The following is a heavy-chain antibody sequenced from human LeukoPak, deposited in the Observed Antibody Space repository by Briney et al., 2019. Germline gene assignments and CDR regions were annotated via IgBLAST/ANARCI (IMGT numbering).Heavy chain of an antibody. CDR1: GFTFSSYA. Sequence: GGSLRLSCTASGFTFSSYAMSWVRQAPGKGLEWVSTFSGSGGSTYYADSVKGRFTISRDNSKNTLYLQMNSLRAEDTAVYYCALGGQGDYCDSSGYYYFYDYWGQGTLVTVSS. V-gene: IGHV3-23*01. J-gene: IGHJ4*02. CDR2: FSGSGGST. D-gene: IGHD3-22*01. CDR3: ALGGQGDYCDSSGYYYFYDY.